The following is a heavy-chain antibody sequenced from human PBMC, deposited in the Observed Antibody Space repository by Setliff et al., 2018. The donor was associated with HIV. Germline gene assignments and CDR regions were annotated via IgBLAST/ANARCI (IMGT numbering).Heavy chain of an antibody. CDR2: IYHSGST. CDR1: GYSISSGYY. V-gene: IGHV4-38-2*01. J-gene: IGHJ6*03. Sequence: CAVSGYSISSGYYWGWIRQPPGKGLEWIGSIYHSGSTYYNPSLKSRVTISVDTSKNQFSLKLSSVTAADTAVYYCARGRSRWTYYNYYYMDVWGKGTTVTV. D-gene: IGHD6-13*01. CDR3: ARGRSRWTYYNYYYMDV.